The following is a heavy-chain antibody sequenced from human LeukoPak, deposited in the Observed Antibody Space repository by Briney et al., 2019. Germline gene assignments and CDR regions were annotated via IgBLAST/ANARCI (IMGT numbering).Heavy chain of an antibody. J-gene: IGHJ4*02. V-gene: IGHV3-15*01. CDR3: TTVFILQQLGGSFDY. D-gene: IGHD1-1*01. Sequence: PGGSLRLSCAASGFTFNYAWMNWVRQTPGEGLEWVGRIKTKTDGETTDYAAPVKGRFTISRDDSKNTVYLQMNSLKTEDTAIYYCTTVFILQQLGGSFDYWGQGTLVTVSS. CDR1: GFTFNYAW. CDR2: IKTKTDGETT.